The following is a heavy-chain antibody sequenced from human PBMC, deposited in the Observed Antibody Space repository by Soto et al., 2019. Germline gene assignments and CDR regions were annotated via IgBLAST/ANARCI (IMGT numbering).Heavy chain of an antibody. CDR2: IYPGDSDT. J-gene: IGHJ1*01. Sequence: GESLKISCKGSGYSFTSYWIGWVRQMPGKGLEWMGIIYPGDSDTRYSPSFQGQVTISADKSISTAYLQWSSLKASDTAMYYCARLPLSEGYCSGGSCYSAPEYFQHWGQGTLVTVSS. V-gene: IGHV5-51*01. CDR1: GYSFTSYW. CDR3: ARLPLSEGYCSGGSCYSAPEYFQH. D-gene: IGHD2-15*01.